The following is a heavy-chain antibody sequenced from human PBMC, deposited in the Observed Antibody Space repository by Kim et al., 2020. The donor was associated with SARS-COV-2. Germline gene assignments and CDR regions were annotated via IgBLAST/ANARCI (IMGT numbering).Heavy chain of an antibody. CDR1: GFTFSDYY. Sequence: GGSLRLSCAASGFTFSDYYMSWIRQAPGKGLEWVSYISSSGSTIYYADSVKGRFTISRDNAKNSLYLQMNSLRAEDTAVYYCARESSSWHGDAFDIWGQGTMVTVSS. D-gene: IGHD6-13*01. CDR3: ARESSSWHGDAFDI. CDR2: ISSSGSTI. J-gene: IGHJ3*02. V-gene: IGHV3-11*01.